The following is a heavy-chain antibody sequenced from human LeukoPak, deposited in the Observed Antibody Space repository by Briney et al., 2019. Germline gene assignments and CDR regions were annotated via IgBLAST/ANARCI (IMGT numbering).Heavy chain of an antibody. CDR1: GGTFSSYA. CDR3: ARVVTMVRGVISGLFDY. J-gene: IGHJ4*02. CDR2: IIPILGIA. Sequence: SVKVSCKASGGTFSSYAISWVRQAPGQGLEWMGRIIPILGIANYAQKFQGRVTITADKSTSTAYMELSSLRSEDTAVYYCARVVTMVRGVISGLFDYWGQGTLVTVSS. D-gene: IGHD3-10*01. V-gene: IGHV1-69*04.